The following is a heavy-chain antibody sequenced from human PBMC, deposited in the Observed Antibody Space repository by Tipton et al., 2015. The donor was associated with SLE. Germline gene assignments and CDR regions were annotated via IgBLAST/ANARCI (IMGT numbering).Heavy chain of an antibody. CDR3: ARGGKDGGWAGY. D-gene: IGHD6-19*01. CDR2: ISGSGGST. V-gene: IGHV3-23*01. Sequence: SLRLSCAASGFTFSSYSMSWVRQAPGKGLEWVSAISGSGGSTYYADSVKGRFTISRDNSKKTLYLQMNSLRAEDTAVYYCARGGKDGGWAGYWGQGTLVTVSS. CDR1: GFTFSSYS. J-gene: IGHJ1*01.